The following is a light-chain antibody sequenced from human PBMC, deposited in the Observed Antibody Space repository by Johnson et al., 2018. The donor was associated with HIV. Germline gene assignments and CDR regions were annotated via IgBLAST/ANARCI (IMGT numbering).Light chain of an antibody. CDR3: GTWDSSLSALDG. CDR1: SSNIGNNY. CDR2: DND. Sequence: QSVLTQPPSVSAAPGQKVTISCSGSSSNIGNNYVSWYQQVPGTAPILLIYDNDKRPSGVPDRFSDSQSGTSATRGITGLQYGDEADYSCGTWDSSLSALDGVGTWPKVTGL. V-gene: IGLV1-51*01. J-gene: IGLJ1*01.